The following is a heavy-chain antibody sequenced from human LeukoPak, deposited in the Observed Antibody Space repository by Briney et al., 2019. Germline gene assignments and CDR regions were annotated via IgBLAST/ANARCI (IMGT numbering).Heavy chain of an antibody. Sequence: GGSLRLSCAASGFTFSSYSMNWVRQAPGEGLEWISYISSSSSTTYYADSVKGRFTISRDNAKNSLYLQMNSLRDEDTAVYYCSSYAEDYVWGSYPRGCAFDIWGQGTMVTVSS. CDR1: GFTFSSYS. CDR2: ISSSSSTT. J-gene: IGHJ3*02. D-gene: IGHD3-16*01. CDR3: SSYAEDYVWGSYPRGCAFDI. V-gene: IGHV3-48*02.